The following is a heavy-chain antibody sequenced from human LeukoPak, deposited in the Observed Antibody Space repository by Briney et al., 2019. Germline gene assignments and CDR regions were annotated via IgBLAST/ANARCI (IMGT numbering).Heavy chain of an antibody. CDR2: ISSGGDTT. D-gene: IGHD4-23*01. CDR1: GFTFSSNA. V-gene: IGHV3-23*01. CDR3: ANGRSSGGMLQHDY. Sequence: GGSLRLSCAVSGFTFSSNAMSWVRQAPEKGLEWVSAISSGGDTTYYADSVKGRFTISRDNSRNTLYLQMNSLRAEDTALYLCANGRSSGGMLQHDYWGQGTLVTVSS. J-gene: IGHJ4*02.